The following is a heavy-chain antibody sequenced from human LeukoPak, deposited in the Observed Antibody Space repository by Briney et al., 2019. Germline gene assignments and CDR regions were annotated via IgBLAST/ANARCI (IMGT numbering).Heavy chain of an antibody. J-gene: IGHJ4*02. V-gene: IGHV3-23*01. CDR3: AKERGWRFKPHFDY. Sequence: GGSLRLSCAASGFTFSNYAMNWVRQAPGRGLEWVSAISGSGGSTYYADSVKGRFTISRDNSKNTLYLQMNSLRAEDTAVYYCAKERGWRFKPHFDYWGQGTLVTVSS. CDR1: GFTFSNYA. CDR2: ISGSGGST. D-gene: IGHD6-19*01.